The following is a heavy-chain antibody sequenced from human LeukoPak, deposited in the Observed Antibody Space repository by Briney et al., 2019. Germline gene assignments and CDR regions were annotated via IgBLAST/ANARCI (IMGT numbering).Heavy chain of an antibody. V-gene: IGHV1-46*01. Sequence: GASVKVTCKASGYIFTSYHMHWVRQAPGQGLEWMGIINPNSGSASYAQEFQGRVTMTRDPSTSTVYMELSSLRSEDTAVYYCARPSSITMVRGVMPGHNWFDPWGQGTLVTVSS. CDR2: INPNSGSA. CDR1: GYIFTSYH. D-gene: IGHD3-10*01. J-gene: IGHJ5*02. CDR3: ARPSSITMVRGVMPGHNWFDP.